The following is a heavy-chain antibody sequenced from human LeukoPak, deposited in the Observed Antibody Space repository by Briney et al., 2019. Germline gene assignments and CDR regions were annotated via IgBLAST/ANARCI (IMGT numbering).Heavy chain of an antibody. CDR3: ARELPRRYDSSGYFDY. CDR1: GGSISSYY. Sequence: SQTLSLTCTVSGGSISSYYWSWIRQPPGKGLEWIGYIYYSGSTNYNPSLKSRVTISVDTSKNQFSLKLSSVTAADTAVYYCARELPRRYDSSGYFDYWGQGTLVTVSS. D-gene: IGHD3-22*01. J-gene: IGHJ4*02. V-gene: IGHV4-59*01. CDR2: IYYSGST.